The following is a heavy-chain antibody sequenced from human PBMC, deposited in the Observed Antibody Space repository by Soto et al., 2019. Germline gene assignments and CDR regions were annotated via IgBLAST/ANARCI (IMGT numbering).Heavy chain of an antibody. J-gene: IGHJ3*02. CDR1: GGSVSSSNW. CDR3: ARVPGVVVSADDAFDI. Sequence: QVQLQESGPGLVKPSGTLSLTGAVSGGSVSSSNWWSWVRQSPGKGLEWMGEIYHSGSAHYNPSRKSRATISLDKSKNQFSLRLTSVTAADTAVYYCARVPGVVVSADDAFDIWGPGTRVIVSS. CDR2: IYHSGSA. D-gene: IGHD2-21*02. V-gene: IGHV4-4*02.